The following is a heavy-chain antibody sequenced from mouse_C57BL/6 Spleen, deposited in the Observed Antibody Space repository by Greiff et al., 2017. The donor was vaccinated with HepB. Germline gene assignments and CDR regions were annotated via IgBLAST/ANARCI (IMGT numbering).Heavy chain of an antibody. J-gene: IGHJ2*01. D-gene: IGHD1-1*01. CDR3: ARGYYGSSYFDY. CDR2: IYPIDGST. Sequence: QVQLQQSDAELVKPGASVKISCKVSGYTFTDHTIHWMKQRPEQGLEWIGYIYPIDGSTKYNEKFKGKATLTADKSSSTAYMQLNSLKSEDSAVYFCARGYYGSSYFDYWGQGTTLTVSS. V-gene: IGHV1-78*01. CDR1: GYTFTDHT.